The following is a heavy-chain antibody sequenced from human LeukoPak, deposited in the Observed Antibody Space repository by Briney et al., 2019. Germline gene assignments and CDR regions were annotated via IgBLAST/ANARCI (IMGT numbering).Heavy chain of an antibody. CDR1: GFTFSSYA. Sequence: PGGSLRLSCAASGFTFSSYAMGWVRQAPGKGLEWVSSISSSSSYIYYADSVKGRFTISRDNAKNSLYLQMNSLRAEDTAVYYCARDRIRATSAIDYWGQGTLVTVSS. D-gene: IGHD1-26*01. CDR2: ISSSSSYI. CDR3: ARDRIRATSAIDY. V-gene: IGHV3-21*01. J-gene: IGHJ4*02.